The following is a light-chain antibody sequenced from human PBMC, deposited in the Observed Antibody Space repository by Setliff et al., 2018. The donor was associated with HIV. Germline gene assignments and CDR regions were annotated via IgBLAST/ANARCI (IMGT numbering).Light chain of an antibody. CDR2: DVS. CDR3: CSYAGSYTYVV. CDR1: SSDVGGYEY. V-gene: IGLV2-11*01. J-gene: IGLJ2*01. Sequence: QSVLTQPRSVSGSPGQSVTISCTGTSSDVGGYEYVSWYQEHPGKAPKVIIYDVSERPSGVPDRFSGSKSGNTASLTISGLQAEDEADYYCCSYAGSYTYVVFGGGTK.